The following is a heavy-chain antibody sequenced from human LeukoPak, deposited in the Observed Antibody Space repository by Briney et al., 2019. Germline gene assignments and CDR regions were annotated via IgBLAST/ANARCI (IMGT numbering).Heavy chain of an antibody. CDR2: ITTSDGNT. Sequence: GGSLRLSCAASGFTFSSYTMSWVRQAPGKGLEWVSTITTSDGNTYYADFVKGRFTVSRDNSKNTLFLQMNSLRAEDTAVYYCAKDGGLWVSAHWGDSWGRGTLVTVSS. CDR3: AKDGGLWVSAHWGDS. J-gene: IGHJ4*02. D-gene: IGHD7-27*01. V-gene: IGHV3-23*01. CDR1: GFTFSSYT.